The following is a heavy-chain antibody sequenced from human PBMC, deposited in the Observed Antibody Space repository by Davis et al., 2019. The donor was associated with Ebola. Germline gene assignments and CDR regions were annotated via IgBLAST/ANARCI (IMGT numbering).Heavy chain of an antibody. CDR2: INHSEST. V-gene: IGHV4-34*01. CDR1: GGSFSGYY. Sequence: MPSETLSLTCAVYGGSFSGYYWSWIRQPPGKGLEWIGEINHSESTNYNPSLKSRATLSVDTSKNQFSLKLSSVTAADTAVYYCAKAAGIAAAGTWNWFDPWGQGTLVTVSS. CDR3: AKAAGIAAAGTWNWFDP. D-gene: IGHD6-13*01. J-gene: IGHJ5*02.